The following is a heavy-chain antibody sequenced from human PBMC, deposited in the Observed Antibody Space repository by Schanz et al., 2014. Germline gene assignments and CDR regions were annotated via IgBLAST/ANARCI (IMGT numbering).Heavy chain of an antibody. CDR3: AKGRFGELSAFDI. D-gene: IGHD3-10*01. CDR2: VSDDGNKK. J-gene: IGHJ3*02. Sequence: VQLLESGGGVVQPGRSLRLSCAASGFTFSGNAMHWVRQAPGKGLEWVAVVSDDGNKKYYADSVKGRFTISRDNSKNTLYLQMNSLRAEDTAVYYCAKGRFGELSAFDIWGQGTMVTVSS. V-gene: IGHV3-30*18. CDR1: GFTFSGNA.